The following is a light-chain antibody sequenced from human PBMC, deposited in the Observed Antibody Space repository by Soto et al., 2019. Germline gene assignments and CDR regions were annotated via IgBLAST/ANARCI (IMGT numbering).Light chain of an antibody. CDR3: MQALQTPL. J-gene: IGKJ1*01. Sequence: DIVMTQSPLSLPVTPGEPASISCRSSQSLLHSNGYNYLDWYLQKPGQSPQLLIYLGSNRASGVPDRFSGSGSGTDCTLKSSRVEAEDVGVYYCMQALQTPLFGQGTKVEIK. V-gene: IGKV2-28*01. CDR1: QSLLHSNGYNY. CDR2: LGS.